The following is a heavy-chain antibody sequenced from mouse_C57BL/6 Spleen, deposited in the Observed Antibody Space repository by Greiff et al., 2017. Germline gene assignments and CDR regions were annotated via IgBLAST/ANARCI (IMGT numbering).Heavy chain of an antibody. J-gene: IGHJ2*01. V-gene: IGHV3-6*01. Sequence: EVQLVESGPGLVKPSQSLSLTCSVTGYSITSGYYWNWIRQFPGNKLEWMGYISYDGSNNYNPSLKNRISITRDTSKNQFFLKLNSVTTEDTATYYCARGDYYGIDYWGQGTTLTVSS. CDR3: ARGDYYGIDY. CDR2: ISYDGSN. CDR1: GYSITSGYY. D-gene: IGHD1-1*01.